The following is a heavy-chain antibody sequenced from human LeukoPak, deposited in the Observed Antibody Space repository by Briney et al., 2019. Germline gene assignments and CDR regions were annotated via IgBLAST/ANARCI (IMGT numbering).Heavy chain of an antibody. CDR3: ARVRYSGYGATSNGNYYFDY. V-gene: IGHV1-8*01. D-gene: IGHD5-12*01. CDR1: GYTFTSYD. CDR2: MNPNSGNT. J-gene: IGHJ4*02. Sequence: GASVKVSCKASGYTFTSYDINWVRQATGQGLEWMGWMNPNSGNTGYAQKFQGRVTMTRNTSISTAYMELSRLRSDDTAVYYCARVRYSGYGATSNGNYYFDYWGQGTLVTVSS.